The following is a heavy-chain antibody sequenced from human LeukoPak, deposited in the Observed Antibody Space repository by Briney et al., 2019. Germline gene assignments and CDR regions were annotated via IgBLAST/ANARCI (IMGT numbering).Heavy chain of an antibody. J-gene: IGHJ4*02. D-gene: IGHD1-14*01. CDR3: ANRVMPRLPTAGITPAYPSDY. Sequence: SVKVSCKASGYTFTNYGISWVRQAPGQGLEWMGGIIPIFGTANYAQKFQGRVTVTADDSTSTTYMELSSLRSDDTAIYYCANRVMPRLPTAGITPAYPSDYWGQGTLVTVSS. V-gene: IGHV1-69*13. CDR2: IIPIFGTA. CDR1: GYTFTNYG.